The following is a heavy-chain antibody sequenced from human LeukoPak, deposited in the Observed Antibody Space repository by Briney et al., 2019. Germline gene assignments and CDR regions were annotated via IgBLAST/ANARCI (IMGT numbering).Heavy chain of an antibody. CDR3: ATEFYSNGYNF. Sequence: GGSLRLSCPGSGFTFSSAWMTWVRQIPGKGLEWVGHIKSRTDGGTTDYAAPVKGRFTISGDDSKNMVYLQMNSLKTEDSAVYFCATEFYSNGYNFWGQGTLVIVSS. J-gene: IGHJ4*02. CDR2: IKSRTDGGTT. D-gene: IGHD5-24*01. V-gene: IGHV3-15*01. CDR1: GFTFSSAW.